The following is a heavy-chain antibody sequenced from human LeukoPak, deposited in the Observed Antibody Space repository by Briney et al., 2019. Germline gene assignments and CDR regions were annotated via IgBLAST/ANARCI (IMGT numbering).Heavy chain of an antibody. CDR2: IFYSGTT. Sequence: PSETLSLTCTVSGGSISSINYYWAWIRQPPGKGLEWIGSIFYSGTTYYNPSLKSRLTISVDMSKKQFSLKLTSVTAADTAVFYCARQDSNSWSSFEYWGQGILVTVSP. V-gene: IGHV4-39*01. CDR1: GGSISSINYY. J-gene: IGHJ4*02. CDR3: ARQDSNSWSSFEY. D-gene: IGHD6-13*01.